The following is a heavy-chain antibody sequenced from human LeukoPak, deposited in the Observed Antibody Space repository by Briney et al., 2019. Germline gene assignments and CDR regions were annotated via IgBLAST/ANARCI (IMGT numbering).Heavy chain of an antibody. Sequence: PGGSLRPTCAASGFTFSSYSMNWVRQAPGKGLEWVSSISSSSSYIYYADSVKGRFTISRDNAKNSLYLQMNSLRAEDTAVYYFARGIAAAGPLDYWGQGTLVTVSS. J-gene: IGHJ4*02. CDR2: ISSSSSYI. V-gene: IGHV3-21*01. CDR1: GFTFSSYS. D-gene: IGHD6-13*01. CDR3: ARGIAAAGPLDY.